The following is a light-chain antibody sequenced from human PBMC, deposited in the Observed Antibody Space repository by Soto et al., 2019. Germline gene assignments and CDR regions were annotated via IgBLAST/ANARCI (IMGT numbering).Light chain of an antibody. CDR1: SSDVGGYNY. J-gene: IGLJ1*01. V-gene: IGLV2-14*03. CDR2: DVS. CDR3: TSYTSSSTLV. Sequence: QSALTQPASVSGSPGQSVTISCAGTSSDVGGYNYVSWYQQHPGKAPKLMIYDVSYRPSGVSSRFSGSKSGNTASLTISGLQAEDEPDYYCTSYTSSSTLVFGTGTKVTVL.